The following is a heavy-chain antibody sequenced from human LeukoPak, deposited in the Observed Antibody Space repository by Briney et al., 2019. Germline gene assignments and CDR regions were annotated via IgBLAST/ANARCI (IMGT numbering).Heavy chain of an antibody. Sequence: PGGSLRLSCAASGFSLSSYAMSWVRQAPGKGLDWVGRIRSKTDGGTTDHAASVKGRFTISRDDSNNMLYLQMNSLKTEDTAVYYCSTWTDLYDYWGQGTLVTVSS. CDR3: STWTDLYDY. CDR2: IRSKTDGGTT. V-gene: IGHV3-15*01. CDR1: GFSLSSYA. J-gene: IGHJ4*02. D-gene: IGHD3/OR15-3a*01.